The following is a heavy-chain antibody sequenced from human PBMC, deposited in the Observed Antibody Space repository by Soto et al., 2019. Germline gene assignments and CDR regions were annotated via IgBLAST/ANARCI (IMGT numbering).Heavy chain of an antibody. CDR1: GFTFSSYS. J-gene: IGHJ5*02. CDR2: ISGSINTI. CDR3: ARDRIVATINWFDP. V-gene: IGHV3-48*02. Sequence: PGGSLRLSCAASGFTFSSYSMTWVRQAPGKGLEWVSYISGSINTIYYADSVKGLFTISRDNAKNSLYLQMNSLRDEDTAVYYCARDRIVATINWFDPWGPGTLVTVS. D-gene: IGHD5-12*01.